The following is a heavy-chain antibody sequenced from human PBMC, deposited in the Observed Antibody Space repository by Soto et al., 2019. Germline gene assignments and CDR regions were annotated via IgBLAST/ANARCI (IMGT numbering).Heavy chain of an antibody. J-gene: IGHJ6*02. D-gene: IGHD6-13*01. CDR2: IDWDDDK. V-gene: IGHV2-70*01. CDR3: ARTVGYSSSWYVGYGMDV. Sequence: SGPTLVNPTQTLTLTCTFSGFSLSTSGMCVSWIRQPPGKALEWLALIDWDDDKYYSTSLKTRLTISKDTSKNQVVLTMTNMDPVGTATYYCARTVGYSSSWYVGYGMDVWGQGTTVTVSS. CDR1: GFSLSTSGMC.